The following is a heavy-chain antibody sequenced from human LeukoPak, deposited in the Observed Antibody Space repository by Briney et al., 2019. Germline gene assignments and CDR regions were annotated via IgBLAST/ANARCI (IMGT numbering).Heavy chain of an antibody. CDR2: IYYTGST. V-gene: IGHV4-59*01. Sequence: SETLSLTCTVSGGSISTYYWNWIRQPAGKGLEWIAYIYYTGSTNYNPSLKSRVTISVDTSKNQFSLKLSSVTAADTAVYYCARVGYFGSGNYYNDRGAFDYWGQGTLVTVSS. CDR1: GGSISTYY. J-gene: IGHJ4*02. D-gene: IGHD3-10*01. CDR3: ARVGYFGSGNYYNDRGAFDY.